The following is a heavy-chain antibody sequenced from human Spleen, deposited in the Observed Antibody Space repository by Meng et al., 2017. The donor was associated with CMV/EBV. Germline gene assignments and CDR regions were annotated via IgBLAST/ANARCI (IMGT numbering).Heavy chain of an antibody. CDR3: ARQVNDFWSGYYSYGMDV. CDR1: GFTVSSNY. J-gene: IGHJ6*02. Sequence: GGSLRLSCAASGFTVSSNYMSWVRQAPGKGLEWVSVIYSGGSTYYADSVKGRFTISRDNSKNTLYLQMNSLRAEDTALYYCARQVNDFWSGYYSYGMDVWGQGTTVTVSS. V-gene: IGHV3-53*05. D-gene: IGHD3-3*01. CDR2: IYSGGST.